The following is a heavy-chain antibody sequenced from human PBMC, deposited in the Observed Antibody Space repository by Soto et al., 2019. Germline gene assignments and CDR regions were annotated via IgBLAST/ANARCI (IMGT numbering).Heavy chain of an antibody. Sequence: TLSLTCTVSGGSIIIGIYYWSWIRQDPGTGLEWIGHIYYSGSTYYNPSLKSRVSISVDTSKNQFSLKLTSVTAADTAVYYCARVARGRVVGATPPCFDYWGQGTLVTVSS. J-gene: IGHJ4*02. V-gene: IGHV4-31*03. D-gene: IGHD1-26*01. CDR2: IYYSGST. CDR1: GGSIIIGIYY. CDR3: ARVARGRVVGATPPCFDY.